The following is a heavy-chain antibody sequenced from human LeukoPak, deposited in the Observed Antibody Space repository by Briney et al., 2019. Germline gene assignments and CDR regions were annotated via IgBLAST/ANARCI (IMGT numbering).Heavy chain of an antibody. CDR1: GFSFSNYW. Sequence: GGSLRLSCAASGFSFSNYWIHWVRQAPGKGLVWVSRISSDGSITNYADSVKGRFTISRDNAKNTLYLQMNSLRAEDTAVYYCARDRGPRTGSMVREAYDNWGQGTLVTVSS. V-gene: IGHV3-74*01. CDR2: ISSDGSIT. J-gene: IGHJ4*02. CDR3: ARDRGPRTGSMVREAYDN. D-gene: IGHD3-10*01.